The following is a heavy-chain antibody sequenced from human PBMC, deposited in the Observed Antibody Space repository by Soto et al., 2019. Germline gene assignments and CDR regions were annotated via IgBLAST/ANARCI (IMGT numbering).Heavy chain of an antibody. CDR1: GGSISSSSYY. D-gene: IGHD6-13*01. Sequence: QLQLQESGPGLVKPSETLSLTCTVSGGSISSSSYYWGWIRQPPGKGLEWIGSIYYSGSTYYNPSLKSRVTLSVDTSKNQFSLKLSSVTAADTAVYYCARWYYYYYMDVWGKGTTVTVSS. CDR2: IYYSGST. J-gene: IGHJ6*03. CDR3: ARWYYYYYMDV. V-gene: IGHV4-39*01.